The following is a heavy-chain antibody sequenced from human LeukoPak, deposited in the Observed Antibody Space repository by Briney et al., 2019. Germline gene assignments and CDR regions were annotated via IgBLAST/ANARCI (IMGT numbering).Heavy chain of an antibody. V-gene: IGHV3-21*01. CDR3: ARDRAIDIRAYDI. Sequence: GGSLRLSGAASGFAFSGDNMNWVRQAPGKGLEWVSFIGTSGSYIKYADSVKGRFTISRDNAKNSLYLQMNSLRAEDTAMYFCARDRAIDIRAYDIWGQGTMVTVSS. CDR2: IGTSGSYI. CDR1: GFAFSGDN. D-gene: IGHD5-12*01. J-gene: IGHJ3*02.